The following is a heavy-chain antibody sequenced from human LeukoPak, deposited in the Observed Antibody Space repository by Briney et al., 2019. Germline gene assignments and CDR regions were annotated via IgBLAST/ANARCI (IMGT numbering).Heavy chain of an antibody. Sequence: GGSLRLSCAASGFTFSSYAMSWVRQAPGKGLEWVSAISGSGGSTYYADSVKGRFTISRDNSKNTLYLQMNSLRAEDTAVYYRASSFSGATTTPFDYWGQGTLVTVSS. CDR1: GFTFSSYA. D-gene: IGHD1-1*01. J-gene: IGHJ4*02. CDR2: ISGSGGST. CDR3: ASSFSGATTTPFDY. V-gene: IGHV3-23*01.